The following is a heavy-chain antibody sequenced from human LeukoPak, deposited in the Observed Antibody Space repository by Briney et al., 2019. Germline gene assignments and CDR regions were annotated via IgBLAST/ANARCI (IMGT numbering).Heavy chain of an antibody. Sequence: PGGSLGLSCAASGFTFSSYWMSWARQAPGKGLEWVSAISGSGGSTYYADSVKGRFTISRDNSKNTLYLQMNSLRAEDTAVYYCAKASTAGQVEYSSSSPFDYWGQGTLVTVSS. CDR3: AKASTAGQVEYSSSSPFDY. D-gene: IGHD6-6*01. J-gene: IGHJ4*02. CDR1: GFTFSSYW. CDR2: ISGSGGST. V-gene: IGHV3-23*01.